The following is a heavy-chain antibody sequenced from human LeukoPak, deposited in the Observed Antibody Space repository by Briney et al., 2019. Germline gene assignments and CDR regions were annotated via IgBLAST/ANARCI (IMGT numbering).Heavy chain of an antibody. CDR2: ISGSGGST. Sequence: GGSLRLSCAASGFTFSSYAMSWVRQAPRKGLEWVSAISGSGGSTYYADSVKGRFTISRDNSKNTLYLQMNSLRAEDTAVYYCAKDAPVNIVVVPAANSWGQGTLVTVSS. V-gene: IGHV3-23*01. CDR1: GFTFSSYA. CDR3: AKDAPVNIVVVPAANS. D-gene: IGHD2-2*01. J-gene: IGHJ4*02.